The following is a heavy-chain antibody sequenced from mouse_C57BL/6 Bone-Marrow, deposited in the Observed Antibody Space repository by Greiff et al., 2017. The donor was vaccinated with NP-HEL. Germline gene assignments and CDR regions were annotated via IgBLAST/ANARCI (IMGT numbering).Heavy chain of an antibody. Sequence: EVQLQQSVAELVRPGASVKLSCTASGFYIKNSYMHWVKQRPEPGLEWIGRIDPATGITKYAPQFPGKATITADTSSNTAYLQLSSLTSEDTAIYYCALIYDGYMYYAMDDWGQGTSVTVSS. CDR1: GFYIKNSY. CDR2: IDPATGIT. CDR3: ALIYDGYMYYAMDD. V-gene: IGHV14-3*01. D-gene: IGHD2-3*01. J-gene: IGHJ4*01.